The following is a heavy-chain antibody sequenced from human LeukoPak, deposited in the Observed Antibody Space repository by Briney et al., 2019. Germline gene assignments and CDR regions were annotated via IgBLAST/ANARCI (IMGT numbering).Heavy chain of an antibody. V-gene: IGHV3-48*01. CDR1: EFTFSSYS. D-gene: IGHD2-8*01. CDR3: ARDKRYCTNGVCYNYIYYGMDV. Sequence: PGGSLRLSCAASEFTFSSYSMNWVRQAPGKGLEWVSYVIISSGTIDYADSVKGRFTISRDNTKNSLYLQTNSLRAEDTAVYYCARDKRYCTNGVCYNYIYYGMDVWGQGTTVTVSS. CDR2: VIISSGTI. J-gene: IGHJ6*02.